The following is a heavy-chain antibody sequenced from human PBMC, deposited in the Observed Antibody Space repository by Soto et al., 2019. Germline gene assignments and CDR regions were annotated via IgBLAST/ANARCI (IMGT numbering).Heavy chain of an antibody. CDR3: VRSRFEILTGPFDS. J-gene: IGHJ5*01. V-gene: IGHV2-5*01. Sequence: QITLKESGPALVKPTQTLTLTCTFSGFSLSNTGMTVGWNRQPPGKALEWLALIYWHDDKRYNPSLKNRLTIAKDTSKNQVVLTLTNVGPVDTATYYCVRSRFEILTGPFDSWGQGTLVTVSS. CDR2: IYWHDDK. D-gene: IGHD3-9*01. CDR1: GFSLSNTGMT.